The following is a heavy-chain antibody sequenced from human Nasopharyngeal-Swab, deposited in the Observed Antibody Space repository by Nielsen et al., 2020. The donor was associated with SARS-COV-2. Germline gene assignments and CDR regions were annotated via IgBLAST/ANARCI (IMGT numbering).Heavy chain of an antibody. V-gene: IGHV3-11*04. CDR1: GFTFSDYY. CDR3: ARLNPHYGDYAFDY. J-gene: IGHJ4*02. Sequence: GGSLRLSCAASGFTFSDYYMSWIRQAPGRGLEWVSYISSSGSTIYYADSVKGRFTISRDNAKNSLYLQMNSLRAEDTAVYYCARLNPHYGDYAFDYWGQGTLVTVSS. CDR2: ISSSGSTI. D-gene: IGHD4-17*01.